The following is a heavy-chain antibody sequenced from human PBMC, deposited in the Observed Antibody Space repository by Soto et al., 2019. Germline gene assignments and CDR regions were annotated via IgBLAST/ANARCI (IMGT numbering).Heavy chain of an antibody. J-gene: IGHJ4*02. Sequence: QVQLVQSGAEVKKPGSSVKVSCKASGGTFSSYTISWVRQAPGQGLEWMGRIIPILGIANYAQKFQGRVTITADKSTSTAYTELSSVRSGDTAVYFGATGGGTTVTSDYWGQGTLVTVSS. V-gene: IGHV1-69*02. CDR2: IIPILGIA. D-gene: IGHD4-17*01. CDR1: GGTFSSYT. CDR3: ATGGGTTVTSDY.